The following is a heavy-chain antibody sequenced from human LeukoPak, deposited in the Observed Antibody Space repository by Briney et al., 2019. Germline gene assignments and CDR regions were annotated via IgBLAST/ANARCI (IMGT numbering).Heavy chain of an antibody. V-gene: IGHV4-39*01. CDR3: ARPPLYDFWSGLAFDY. Sequence: SETLSLTCPVSGGSISSSSYYWGWIRPPPGKGLECIGSIYYSGSTYYNPSLKSRVTISVDTSKNQFSLKLSSVTAADTAVYYCARPPLYDFWSGLAFDYWGQGTLVTVSS. J-gene: IGHJ4*02. CDR1: GGSISSSSYY. CDR2: IYYSGST. D-gene: IGHD3-3*01.